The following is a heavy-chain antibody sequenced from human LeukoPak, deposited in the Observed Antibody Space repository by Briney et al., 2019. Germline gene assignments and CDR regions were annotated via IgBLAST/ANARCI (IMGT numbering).Heavy chain of an antibody. Sequence: ASVKVSCEASGYSFTSYGISWVRQAPGQGLEWMGWISAYNGNTNYAQNLQGRVTMTTETCTSTAYMDLRSLRSDYTAVYYCARPLYYDSTGYHQYYFDHWGQGTLVTVSS. D-gene: IGHD3-22*01. CDR2: ISAYNGNT. CDR1: GYSFTSYG. V-gene: IGHV1-18*01. CDR3: ARPLYYDSTGYHQYYFDH. J-gene: IGHJ4*02.